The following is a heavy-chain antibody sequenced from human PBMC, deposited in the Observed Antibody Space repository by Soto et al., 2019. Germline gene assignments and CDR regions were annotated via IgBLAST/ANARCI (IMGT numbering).Heavy chain of an antibody. J-gene: IGHJ4*02. D-gene: IGHD4-17*01. CDR2: THHSGRT. Sequence: QVQLQESGPGLVKPSGTLSLTCTVSGGSMSSSNWWNWVRQPPGKGLEWIGETHHSGRTNYNPSRKGRATIAVDKSKIHFSLKLSSVTAADTGVYYCASSEATVLDYWGQGTLVTVSS. V-gene: IGHV4-4*02. CDR3: ASSEATVLDY. CDR1: GGSMSSSNW.